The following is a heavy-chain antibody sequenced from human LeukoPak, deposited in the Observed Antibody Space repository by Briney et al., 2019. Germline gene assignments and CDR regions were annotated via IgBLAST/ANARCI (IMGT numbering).Heavy chain of an antibody. Sequence: SETLSLTCTVSGASISRYYWSWIRQPPGKGLEWIGYFHHSGNPNYNPSLSSRITMSVDTSKNQFSLKLNSVTAADTAIYYCASRAAALDHWGQGTLVTVSS. CDR1: GASISRYY. V-gene: IGHV4-59*08. J-gene: IGHJ4*02. CDR3: ASRAAALDH. D-gene: IGHD6-13*01. CDR2: FHHSGNP.